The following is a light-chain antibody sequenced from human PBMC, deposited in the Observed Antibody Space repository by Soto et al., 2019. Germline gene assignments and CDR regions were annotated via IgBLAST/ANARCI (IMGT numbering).Light chain of an antibody. J-gene: IGKJ1*01. CDR3: QQYDGSPPWT. CDR1: QSVSSTS. V-gene: IGKV3-20*01. Sequence: EIVLTQSPGTLSFSPGERATLSCRASQSVSSTSLAWYQQKPGQAPRLLIYGASNRATGIPDRFSGSGSGTDFTITISRLEPEDCAVYYCQQYDGSPPWTFGLGTKVECK. CDR2: GAS.